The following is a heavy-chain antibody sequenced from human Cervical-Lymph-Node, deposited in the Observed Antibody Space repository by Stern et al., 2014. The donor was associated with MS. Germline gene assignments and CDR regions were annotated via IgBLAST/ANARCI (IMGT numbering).Heavy chain of an antibody. CDR2: MNPKSGNA. Sequence: QVQLVQPGAEVRKPGASVKVSCKASGYAFTNYYLHWVRQAPGQGLEWMGWMNPKSGNAVYSQEFQGRVSMTRNTSIGTAYLELGGLTSDDTAVFYCARVPRPGVHFDYWGQGTLVTVTS. CDR3: ARVPRPGVHFDY. J-gene: IGHJ4*02. V-gene: IGHV1-8*01. D-gene: IGHD3-10*01. CDR1: GYAFTNYY.